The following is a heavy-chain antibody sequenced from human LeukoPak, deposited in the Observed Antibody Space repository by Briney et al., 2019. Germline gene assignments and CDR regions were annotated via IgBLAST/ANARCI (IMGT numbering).Heavy chain of an antibody. CDR3: ARHQNGPYSRGWATLDY. CDR1: GGSISSSSYY. Sequence: SETLSLTCTVSGGSISSSSYYWGWIRQPPGKGLEWIGSIYYSGSTYYNPSLKSRVTISVDTSKNQFSLKLSSVTAADTAVYYCARHQNGPYSRGWATLDYWGQGTLVTVSS. D-gene: IGHD6-19*01. J-gene: IGHJ4*02. V-gene: IGHV4-39*01. CDR2: IYYSGST.